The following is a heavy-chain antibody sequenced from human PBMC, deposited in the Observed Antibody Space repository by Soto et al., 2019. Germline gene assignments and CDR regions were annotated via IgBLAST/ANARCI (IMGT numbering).Heavy chain of an antibody. CDR1: GYTFTSYD. J-gene: IGHJ6*03. V-gene: IGHV1-8*01. Sequence: ASVKVSCKASGYTFTSYDINWVRQATGQGLEWMGWMNPNSGNTGYAQKFQGRVTMTRNTSISTAYMELSSLRSEDTAVYYCARGDSNWSDVDYYYYYMDVWGKGTTVTVS. CDR3: ARGDSNWSDVDYYYYYMDV. CDR2: MNPNSGNT. D-gene: IGHD1-20*01.